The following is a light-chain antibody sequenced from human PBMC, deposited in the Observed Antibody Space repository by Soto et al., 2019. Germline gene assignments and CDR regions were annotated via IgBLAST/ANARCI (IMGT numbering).Light chain of an antibody. CDR3: QQYGDSVFT. CDR1: QSFRSSY. Sequence: EIVLTQSPGTLSLSPGERDTLSCRASQSFRSSYLTWYHQKPGQAPRLLIFGASSRATGTPDRISGSGSGTDYTLTINRLEPEDFGVYYCQQYGDSVFTFGPGTTVELK. J-gene: IGKJ3*01. CDR2: GAS. V-gene: IGKV3-20*01.